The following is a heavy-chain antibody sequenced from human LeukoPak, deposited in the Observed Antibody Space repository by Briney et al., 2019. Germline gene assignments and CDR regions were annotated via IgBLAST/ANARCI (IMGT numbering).Heavy chain of an antibody. CDR3: ARGGSQNWSDP. CDR1: GGTFSSYA. CDR2: IIPILGIA. V-gene: IGHV1-69*04. D-gene: IGHD1-26*01. J-gene: IGHJ5*02. Sequence: ASVKVSCKASGGTFSSYAISWLRQAPGQGLEWMGRIIPILGIANYAQKFQGRVTITADKSTSTAYMELSSLRSEDTAVYYCARGGSQNWSDPWGQGTLVTVSS.